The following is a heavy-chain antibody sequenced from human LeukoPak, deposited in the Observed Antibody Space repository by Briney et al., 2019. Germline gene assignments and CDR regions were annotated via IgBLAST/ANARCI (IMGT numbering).Heavy chain of an antibody. CDR3: AREDSSGSQLDY. D-gene: IGHD3-22*01. CDR1: GGSISSSSYY. Sequence: PSETLSLTCTVSGGSISSSSYYWSWIRQPPGKGLEWIGYIYYSGSTNYNPSLKSRVTISVDTSKNQFSLKLSSVTAADTAVYYCAREDSSGSQLDYWGQGTLVTVSS. CDR2: IYYSGST. J-gene: IGHJ4*02. V-gene: IGHV4-61*01.